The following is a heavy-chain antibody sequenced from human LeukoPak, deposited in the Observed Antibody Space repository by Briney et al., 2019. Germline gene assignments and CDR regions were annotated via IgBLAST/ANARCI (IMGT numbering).Heavy chain of an antibody. Sequence: PGGSLILSCAASGFTFSKAWMSWVRQAPGKGLEWVGRIKSKTDGGTTDYAAPVKSRFTISRDDSKNTLYLQMNSLKTEDTAVYYCTTTRITMVRGVITRFDYWGQGTLVTVSS. D-gene: IGHD3-10*01. CDR2: IKSKTDGGTT. J-gene: IGHJ4*02. CDR1: GFTFSKAW. V-gene: IGHV3-15*01. CDR3: TTTRITMVRGVITRFDY.